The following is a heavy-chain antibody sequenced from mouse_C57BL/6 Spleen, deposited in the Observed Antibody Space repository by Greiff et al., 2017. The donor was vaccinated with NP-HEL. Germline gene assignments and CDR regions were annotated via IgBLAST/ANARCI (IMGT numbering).Heavy chain of an antibody. Sequence: VQLQQSGPELVKPGASVKISCKASGYAFSSSWMNWVKQRPGKGLEWIGRIYPGDGDTNYNGKFKGKATLTADKSSSTAYMQLSSLPSEDSAVYFGAKGSSGYYAMDYWGQGTSVTVSS. D-gene: IGHD3-2*02. J-gene: IGHJ4*01. V-gene: IGHV1-82*01. CDR2: IYPGDGDT. CDR1: GYAFSSSW. CDR3: AKGSSGYYAMDY.